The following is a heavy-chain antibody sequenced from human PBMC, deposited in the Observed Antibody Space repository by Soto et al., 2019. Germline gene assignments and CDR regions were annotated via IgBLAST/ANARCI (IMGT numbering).Heavy chain of an antibody. CDR3: AKDYYGSGTLRTFDY. CDR1: GFLFSSYG. V-gene: IGHV3-30*18. D-gene: IGHD3-10*01. Sequence: QVLLEESGGGVVQPGRSLRLSCVASGFLFSSYGKYWVRQAPGEGPEWVAVISNDGSREYYADSVKGRFTISRDSSKNTLYLQMNSLRAEDTAVYYCAKDYYGSGTLRTFDYWGQGTLVTVSS. CDR2: ISNDGSRE. J-gene: IGHJ4*02.